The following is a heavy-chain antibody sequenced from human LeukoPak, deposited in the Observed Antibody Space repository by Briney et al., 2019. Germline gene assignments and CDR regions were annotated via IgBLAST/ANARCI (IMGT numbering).Heavy chain of an antibody. D-gene: IGHD2-15*01. V-gene: IGHV3-11*06. CDR1: GFTFSDYY. CDR2: ISSSSSYT. Sequence: GGSLRLSCAASGFTFSDYYMSWIRQAPGKGLEWVSYISSSSSYTNYADSVKGRFTISRDNAKNSPYLQMNSLRAEDTAVYYCARYCSGGSCYSHWGQGTLVTVSS. CDR3: ARYCSGGSCYSH. J-gene: IGHJ4*02.